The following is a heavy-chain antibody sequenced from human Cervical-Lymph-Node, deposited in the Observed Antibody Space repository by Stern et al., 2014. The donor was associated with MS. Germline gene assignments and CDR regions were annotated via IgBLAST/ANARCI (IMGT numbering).Heavy chain of an antibody. CDR3: MGVGDAMDV. CDR2: ISFVGSNK. J-gene: IGHJ6*02. Sequence: VQLVESGGGVVQPGRSLRLSCAASGFSISSLGMHWVRQAPGKGLEWVAVISFVGSNKTYGDAVKGRFSISSDNSNNTMYLQMNSLRPEDTAVYYCMGVGDAMDVWGQGTTVIVS. V-gene: IGHV3-30*03. CDR1: GFSISSLG.